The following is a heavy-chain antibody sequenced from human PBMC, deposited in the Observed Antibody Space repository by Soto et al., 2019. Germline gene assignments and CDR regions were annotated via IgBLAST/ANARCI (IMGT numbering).Heavy chain of an antibody. CDR2: ISAYNGNT. V-gene: IGHV1-18*01. CDR1: GYTFSNFA. CDR3: ARKSSGSYSNWFDP. D-gene: IGHD1-26*01. Sequence: VSSVKVSCKASGYTFSNFAMHWVRQAPGQGLEWMGWISAYNGNTNYAQKLQGRVTMTTDTSTSTAYMELRSLRSDDTAVYYCARKSSGSYSNWFDPWGQGTLVTV. J-gene: IGHJ5*02.